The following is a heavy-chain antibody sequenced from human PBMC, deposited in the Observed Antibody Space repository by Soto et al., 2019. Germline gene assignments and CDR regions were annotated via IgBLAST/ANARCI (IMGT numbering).Heavy chain of an antibody. V-gene: IGHV3-30*18. Sequence: GGSLRLSCAASGFTFSSYGMHWVRQAPGKGLEWVAVILYDGSNKYYADSVKGRFTISRDNSKNTLYLQMNSLRAEDTAVYYCAKDHSPLGGLVITYYYYYGMDVWGQGTTVTVSS. D-gene: IGHD3-9*01. CDR1: GFTFSSYG. J-gene: IGHJ6*02. CDR2: ILYDGSNK. CDR3: AKDHSPLGGLVITYYYYYGMDV.